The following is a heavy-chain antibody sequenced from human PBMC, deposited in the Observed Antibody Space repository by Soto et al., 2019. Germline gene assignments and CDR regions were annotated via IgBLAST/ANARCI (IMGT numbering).Heavy chain of an antibody. CDR1: GFTFSSYA. D-gene: IGHD3-3*01. J-gene: IGHJ6*02. CDR3: AREGFLEWRGGLWVFGMDV. Sequence: GGSLRLSCAASGFTFSSYAMHWVRQAPGKGLEWVAVISYDGSNKYYADSVKGRFTISRDNSKNTLYLQMNSLRAEDTAVYYCAREGFLEWRGGLWVFGMDVWGQGTTVTVSS. V-gene: IGHV3-30-3*01. CDR2: ISYDGSNK.